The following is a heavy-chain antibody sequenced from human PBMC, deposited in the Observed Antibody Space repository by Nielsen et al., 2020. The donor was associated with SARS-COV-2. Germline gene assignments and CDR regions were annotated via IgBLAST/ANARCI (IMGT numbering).Heavy chain of an antibody. D-gene: IGHD6-19*01. V-gene: IGHV1-69*04. CDR2: IIPILGIA. Sequence: SVKVSCKASGGTFSSYAISWVRQAPGQGLEWMGRIIPILGIANYAQKFQGRVTITADKSTSTAYMELSSLRSEDTAVYYCARGGEWQWLGNPVDYWGQGTLVTVSS. CDR1: GGTFSSYA. CDR3: ARGGEWQWLGNPVDY. J-gene: IGHJ4*02.